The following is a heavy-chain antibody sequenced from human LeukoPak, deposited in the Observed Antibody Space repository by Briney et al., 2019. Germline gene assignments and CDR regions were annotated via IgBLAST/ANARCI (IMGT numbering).Heavy chain of an antibody. CDR1: GYTFTSYY. CDR3: ARPSRDPSYYYYMDV. CDR2: INPSGGST. V-gene: IGHV1-46*01. Sequence: ASVKVSCKASGYTFTSYYMHWVRQAPGQGLEWMGIINPSGGSTSYAQKFQGRVTMTRDTSTSTVYMELSSLRSEDTAVYYRARPSRDPSYYYYMDVWGKGTTVTV. J-gene: IGHJ6*03.